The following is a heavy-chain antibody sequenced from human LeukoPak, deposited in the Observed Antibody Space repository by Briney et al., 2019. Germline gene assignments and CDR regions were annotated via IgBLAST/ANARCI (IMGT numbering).Heavy chain of an antibody. CDR1: GHTFTSYG. V-gene: IGHV1-18*01. D-gene: IGHD1-26*01. CDR2: ISAYNGNT. J-gene: IGHJ6*02. CDR3: ASGRRLELSSSYYYGMDV. Sequence: ASVKVSCKASGHTFTSYGISWVRQAPGQGLEWMGWISAYNGNTNYAQKLQGRVTMTTDTSTSTAYMELRSLRSDDTAVYYCASGRRLELSSSYYYGMDVWGQGTTVTVSS.